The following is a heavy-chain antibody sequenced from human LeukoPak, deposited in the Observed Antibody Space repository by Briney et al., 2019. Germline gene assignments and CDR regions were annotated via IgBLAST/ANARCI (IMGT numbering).Heavy chain of an antibody. D-gene: IGHD3-22*01. J-gene: IGHJ4*02. CDR1: GYTFTSYG. V-gene: IGHV1-18*01. CDR2: ISAYNGNT. CDR3: AREGPYYYDSSGYPDY. Sequence: ASVKVSCKASGYTFTSYGISWVRQAPGQGLEWMGWISAYNGNTNYAQKLQGRVTMTTDTSTSTAYMELRSQRSDDTAVYYCAREGPYYYDSSGYPDYWGQGTLVTVSS.